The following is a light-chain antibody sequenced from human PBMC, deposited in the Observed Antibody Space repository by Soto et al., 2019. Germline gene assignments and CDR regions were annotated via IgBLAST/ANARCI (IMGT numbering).Light chain of an antibody. J-gene: IGLJ3*02. V-gene: IGLV2-14*01. CDR3: AAWDDSLKGPV. CDR1: SSDVGKYNY. Sequence: QSALTQPASVSGSPGQSITISCTGTSSDVGKYNYVSWYQQHPAKAPKLMIFEVSNRPSGVSNRFSGSKSGNTASLAISGLQSEDEADYYCAAWDDSLKGPVFGGGTKLTVL. CDR2: EVS.